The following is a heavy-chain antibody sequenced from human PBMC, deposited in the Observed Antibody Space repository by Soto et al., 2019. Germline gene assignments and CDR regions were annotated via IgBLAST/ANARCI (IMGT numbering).Heavy chain of an antibody. J-gene: IGHJ4*02. CDR3: ARTKCSGGSCYSWSLDY. Sequence: TLSLTCTVSGGSITTVGYYWGWIRQLPGKGLEWIGHRYYSESTYYNPSLKSRVSISLDTSKNQFFLKLSFVTAADTAMYYCARTKCSGGSCYSWSLDYWGQGTPVTVSS. D-gene: IGHD2-15*01. CDR1: GGSITTVGYY. V-gene: IGHV4-31*03. CDR2: RYYSEST.